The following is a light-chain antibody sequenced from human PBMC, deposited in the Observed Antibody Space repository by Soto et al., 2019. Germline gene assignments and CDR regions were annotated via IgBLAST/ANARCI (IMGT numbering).Light chain of an antibody. CDR1: QGVGDT. Sequence: ELVMTQSPATLSVSPGEGVTLSCRANQGVGDTLAWYQHKPGQAPRLLIYDTSTRATGIPARFSGSRSGPEFTFTISSLQSEDFAVYYCQQYNNWPRTFGQGTKVDIK. CDR2: DTS. CDR3: QQYNNWPRT. V-gene: IGKV3-15*01. J-gene: IGKJ1*01.